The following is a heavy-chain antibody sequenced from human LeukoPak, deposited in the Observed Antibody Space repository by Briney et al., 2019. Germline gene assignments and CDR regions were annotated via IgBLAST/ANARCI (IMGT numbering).Heavy chain of an antibody. Sequence: GGSLRLSCAASGFTFSSYMMTWVRQAPGKGLEWVANIKPDGGEKFYVDSVRGRFTISRDNAKNSLYLQMNSLRAEDTAVYYCASVPLWSGILEYWGQGTLVIVSS. J-gene: IGHJ4*02. CDR1: GFTFSSYM. CDR2: IKPDGGEK. D-gene: IGHD3-3*01. V-gene: IGHV3-7*01. CDR3: ASVPLWSGILEY.